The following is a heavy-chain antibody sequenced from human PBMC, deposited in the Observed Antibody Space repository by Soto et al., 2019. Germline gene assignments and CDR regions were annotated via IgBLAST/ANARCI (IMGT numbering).Heavy chain of an antibody. CDR1: GFRFSTYV. CDR3: AKDKDIWSVRRGDFDS. Sequence: EVHLLESGGGLVQPGGSLRLSCAASGFRFSTYVMAWVRQAPGKGLEWVSAISGSGGGTYYADSVMGRFSISRDNSNNTLYLQMNGLRAEDTAVYFCAKDKDIWSVRRGDFDSWGQGTRVTVSS. CDR2: ISGSGGGT. V-gene: IGHV3-23*01. J-gene: IGHJ4*02. D-gene: IGHD3-3*01.